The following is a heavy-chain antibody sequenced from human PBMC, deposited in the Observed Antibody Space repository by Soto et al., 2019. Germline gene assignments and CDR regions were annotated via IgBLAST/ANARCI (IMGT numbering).Heavy chain of an antibody. CDR3: ARVVDDYIWGSYLGTNWFDP. D-gene: IGHD3-16*01. CDR2: INAGNGNT. J-gene: IGHJ5*02. CDR1: GYTFTSYA. Sequence: ASVKVSCKASGYTFTSYAMHWVRQAPGQRLEWMGWINAGNGNTKYSQKFQGRVTITRDTSASTAYMELSSLRSEDTAVYYCARVVDDYIWGSYLGTNWFDPWGQGTLVTVSS. V-gene: IGHV1-3*01.